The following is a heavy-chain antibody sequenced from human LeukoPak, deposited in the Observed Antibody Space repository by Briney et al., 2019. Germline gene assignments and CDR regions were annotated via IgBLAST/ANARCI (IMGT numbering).Heavy chain of an antibody. Sequence: GGSLRLSCAASGFTFSSYWMHWVRQAPGKGLVWVSRINSDGSSTSYADSVKGRFTISRDNAKNTLYLQMNSLRAEDTAVYYCARDITLWYSSGWYYYYRDVWGKGTTVTVSS. CDR3: ARDITLWYSSGWYYYYRDV. V-gene: IGHV3-74*01. D-gene: IGHD6-19*01. CDR1: GFTFSSYW. J-gene: IGHJ6*03. CDR2: INSDGSST.